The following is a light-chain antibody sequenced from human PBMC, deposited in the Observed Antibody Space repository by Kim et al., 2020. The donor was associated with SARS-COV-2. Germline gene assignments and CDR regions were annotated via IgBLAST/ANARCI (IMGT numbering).Light chain of an antibody. CDR1: SGDVGGYIY. Sequence: GQSITISCAGTSGDVGGYIYVSWYQQHPGQAPKLMIYDVSNRPSGVSNRFSGSKSGNTASLTISGLQAEDEADYYCSSYTSSSTLVFGGGTQLTVL. CDR3: SSYTSSSTLV. J-gene: IGLJ3*02. V-gene: IGLV2-14*03. CDR2: DVS.